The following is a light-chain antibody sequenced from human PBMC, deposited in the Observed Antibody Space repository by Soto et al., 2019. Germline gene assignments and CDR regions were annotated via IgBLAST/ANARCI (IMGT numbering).Light chain of an antibody. CDR3: QQYNNWPLT. Sequence: EIVLTQSPATLSLSPGEGVTLSCRASQSMTTNLAWYQQQPGQAPRLLIYGASTRATGFPARFSGSGSGTEFTLTISSLQSEDFAVYYCQQYNNWPLTFGGGSKVDIK. CDR1: QSMTTN. J-gene: IGKJ4*01. CDR2: GAS. V-gene: IGKV3-15*01.